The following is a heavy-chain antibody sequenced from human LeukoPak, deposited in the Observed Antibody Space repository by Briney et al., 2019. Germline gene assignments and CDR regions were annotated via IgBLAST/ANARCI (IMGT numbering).Heavy chain of an antibody. J-gene: IGHJ5*02. Sequence: GGSLRLSCAASGFTFSSYAMSWVRQAPAKGLEWVSAISGSGGSTYYADSVKGRFTISRDNSKNTLYLQMNSLRAEDTAVYYFAKDRNSYSTSFWLDPWGQGTLVTVSS. V-gene: IGHV3-23*01. CDR3: AKDRNSYSTSFWLDP. D-gene: IGHD6-13*01. CDR1: GFTFSSYA. CDR2: ISGSGGST.